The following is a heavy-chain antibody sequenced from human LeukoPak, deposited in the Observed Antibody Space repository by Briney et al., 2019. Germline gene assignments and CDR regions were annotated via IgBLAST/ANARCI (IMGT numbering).Heavy chain of an antibody. J-gene: IGHJ4*02. V-gene: IGHV3-23*01. CDR2: ISGSGGST. Sequence: GGSLRLSCAASGFTFSSYAMSWVRQAPGKGLEWVSAISGSGGSTYYADSVKGRFTISRDNSKNTLYLQMNSLRAEDTAVYYWPKNRGNGSGGYFDYWGQETLVT. D-gene: IGHD3-10*01. CDR1: GFTFSSYA. CDR3: PKNRGNGSGGYFDY.